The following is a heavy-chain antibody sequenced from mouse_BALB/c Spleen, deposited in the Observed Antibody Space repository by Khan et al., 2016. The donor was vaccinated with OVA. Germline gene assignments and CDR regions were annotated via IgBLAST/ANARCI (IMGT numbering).Heavy chain of an antibody. V-gene: IGHV1-4*01. CDR2: INPRSGYT. CDR3: ARRTTGYALDY. J-gene: IGHJ4*01. D-gene: IGHD2-14*01. Sequence: VQLQESGAELARPGASVKMSCKASGYTFTSHTMHWVKQRPGQGLEWIGYINPRSGYTNYNQKFNDKATLTADKSSSTAYMQLSSLTSEDSAVEYCARRTTGYALDYWGQGTSVTVS. CDR1: GYTFTSHT.